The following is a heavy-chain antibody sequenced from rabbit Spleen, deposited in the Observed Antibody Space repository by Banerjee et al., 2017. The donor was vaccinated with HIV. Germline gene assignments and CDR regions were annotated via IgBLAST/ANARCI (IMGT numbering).Heavy chain of an antibody. CDR3: VREVGAKLNL. J-gene: IGHJ4*01. V-gene: IGHV1S47*01. Sequence: QEQLVESGGGLVQPGGSLKLSCKASGFDFTSYGVSWVRQAPGKGLEWIGYIDPCFGITTYANWRNGRSTTSIHNAQNTLFMQPNSLTVAETSTYFCVREVGAKLNLWGQGTLVTVS. CDR1: GFDFTSYG. CDR2: IDPCFGIT. D-gene: IGHD3-1*01.